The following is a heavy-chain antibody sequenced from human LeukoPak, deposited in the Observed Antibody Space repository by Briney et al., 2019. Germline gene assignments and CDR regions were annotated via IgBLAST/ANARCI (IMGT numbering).Heavy chain of an antibody. CDR2: ISGSGDST. CDR3: AKAGAVVVVAAKYFDY. D-gene: IGHD2-15*01. Sequence: PGGSLRLSCAASGFTFSNYAMSWVRQAPGKGLEWVSAISGSGDSTYYADSVKGRFTISRDNSKNTLYLQMNSLRAEDTAVYYCAKAGAVVVVAAKYFDYWGQGTLVTVSS. V-gene: IGHV3-23*01. CDR1: GFTFSNYA. J-gene: IGHJ4*02.